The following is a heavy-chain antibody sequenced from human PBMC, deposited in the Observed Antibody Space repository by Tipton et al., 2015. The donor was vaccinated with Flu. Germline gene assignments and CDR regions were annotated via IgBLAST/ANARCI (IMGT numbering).Heavy chain of an antibody. CDR3: ARLLQEDWFDP. CDR2: INHSGST. J-gene: IGHJ5*02. CDR1: GGSFSGYY. Sequence: TLSLTCAVYGGSFSGYYWSWIRQPPGKGLEWIGEINHSGSTNYNPSLKSRVTISVDTSKNQFSLKLSSVTAADTAVYYCARLLQEDWFDPWGQGTLVTVSS. D-gene: IGHD1-26*01. V-gene: IGHV4-34*01.